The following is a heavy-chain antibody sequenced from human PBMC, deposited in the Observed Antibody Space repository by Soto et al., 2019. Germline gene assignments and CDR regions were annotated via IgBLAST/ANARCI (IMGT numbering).Heavy chain of an antibody. Sequence: QVQLVESGGGLVKPGGSLRLPCAASGFTFSDYYMSWIRPAPGKGVEGVSYISSGHSTIYYADSVKGRFTIFRDNAKNSLYLQMNSLRAEDTAVYYCARGSSSSVWFDPWGQGTLVTVSS. V-gene: IGHV3-11*01. CDR2: ISSGHSTI. J-gene: IGHJ5*02. CDR3: ARGSSSSVWFDP. D-gene: IGHD6-6*01. CDR1: GFTFSDYY.